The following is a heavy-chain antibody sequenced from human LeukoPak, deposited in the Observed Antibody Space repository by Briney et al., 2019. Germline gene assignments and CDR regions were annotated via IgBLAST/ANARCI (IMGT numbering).Heavy chain of an antibody. CDR3: ARDGVAVAGMIFFDY. CDR2: IYSGGST. D-gene: IGHD6-19*01. CDR1: GFTVSSNY. V-gene: IGHV3-53*01. J-gene: IGHJ4*02. Sequence: PGGSLRLSCAAFGFTVSSNYMSWVRQAPGKGLEWVSVIYSGGSTYYADSLKGRFTISRDNSKNTLYLQMNSLRAEDTAVYYCARDGVAVAGMIFFDYWGQGTLVTVSS.